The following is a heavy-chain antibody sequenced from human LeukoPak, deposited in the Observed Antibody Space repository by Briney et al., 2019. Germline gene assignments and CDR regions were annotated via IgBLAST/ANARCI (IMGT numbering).Heavy chain of an antibody. CDR2: ISGSGGIT. D-gene: IGHD3-10*01. Sequence: GGSLRLSCTASGFTFSSYAMSWVRQAPGKGLQWVAGISGSGGITFYADSVKGRFAISRDNSKNTLYLQMNTLRAEDTAVYHCVKPPMIRGVDYFDYWGQGTLVTVSS. V-gene: IGHV3-23*01. J-gene: IGHJ4*02. CDR3: VKPPMIRGVDYFDY. CDR1: GFTFSSYA.